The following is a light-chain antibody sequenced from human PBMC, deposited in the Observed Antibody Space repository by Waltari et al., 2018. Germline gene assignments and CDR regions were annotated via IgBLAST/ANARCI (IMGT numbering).Light chain of an antibody. CDR1: QGISNY. Sequence: DIQVTQSPSALSASVGDRVTITCRASQGISNYLSWYQQKPGKAPKRLIYAASSLESGVPSRFSGSRSGTEFTLTISSLQPEDFAAYYCLQYNSKPFTFGPGTKLDIK. CDR3: LQYNSKPFT. V-gene: IGKV1-17*01. J-gene: IGKJ3*01. CDR2: AAS.